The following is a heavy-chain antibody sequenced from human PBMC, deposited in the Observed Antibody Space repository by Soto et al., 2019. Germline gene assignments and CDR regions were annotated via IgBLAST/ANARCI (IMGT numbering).Heavy chain of an antibody. J-gene: IGHJ4*02. V-gene: IGHV1-69*13. Sequence: GASVKVSCKASGGTFSSYAISWVRQAPGQGLEWMGGIIPIFGTANYAQKFQGRVTITADESTSTAYMELSSLRSEDTAVYYCARQGPDSDYYDSSGSDYWGQGTLVTVSS. D-gene: IGHD3-22*01. CDR1: GGTFSSYA. CDR2: IIPIFGTA. CDR3: ARQGPDSDYYDSSGSDY.